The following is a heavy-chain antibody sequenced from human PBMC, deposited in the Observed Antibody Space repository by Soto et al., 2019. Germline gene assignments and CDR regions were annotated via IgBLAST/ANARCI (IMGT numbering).Heavy chain of an antibody. CDR3: ARTPIVVVPAASHYYYYGMDV. D-gene: IGHD2-2*01. Sequence: SETLSLTCAVYGGSFSGYYWSWIRQPPGKGLEWIGEINHSGSTNYNPSLKSRVTISVDTSKNQFSLKLSSVTAADTAVYYCARTPIVVVPAASHYYYYGMDVWGQGTTVTVSS. CDR1: GGSFSGYY. J-gene: IGHJ6*02. CDR2: INHSGST. V-gene: IGHV4-34*01.